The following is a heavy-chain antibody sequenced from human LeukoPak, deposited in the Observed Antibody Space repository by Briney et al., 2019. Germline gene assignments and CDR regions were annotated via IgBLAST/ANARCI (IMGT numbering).Heavy chain of an antibody. J-gene: IGHJ4*02. Sequence: GGSLRLSCAASGFTFRSYGMHWVRQAPGKGLEWVAVISYDGSNKYYADSVKGRFTISRDNSKNTLYLQMNSLRAGDTAVYYCAKGDSSGWTAFDYWGQGTLVTVSS. D-gene: IGHD6-19*01. CDR1: GFTFRSYG. CDR3: AKGDSSGWTAFDY. CDR2: ISYDGSNK. V-gene: IGHV3-30*18.